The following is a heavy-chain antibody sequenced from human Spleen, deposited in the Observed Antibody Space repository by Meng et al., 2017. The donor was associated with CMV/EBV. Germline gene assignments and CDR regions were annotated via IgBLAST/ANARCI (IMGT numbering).Heavy chain of an antibody. V-gene: IGHV4-34*01. D-gene: IGHD2-2*01. J-gene: IGHJ3*02. CDR1: GSFNGYY. CDR2: INDGGTT. Sequence: SETLSLTCAVYGSFNGYYWSWIRQPPGKGLEWIAEINDGGTTNYNPPLESRVTISVDTSKNQFSLKLSSVTAADTAVYYCARDRVGSDAFDIWGQGTMVTVSS. CDR3: ARDRVGSDAFDI.